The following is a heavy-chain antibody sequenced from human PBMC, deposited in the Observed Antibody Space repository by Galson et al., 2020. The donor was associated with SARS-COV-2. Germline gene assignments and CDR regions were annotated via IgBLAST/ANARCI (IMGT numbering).Heavy chain of an antibody. D-gene: IGHD5-12*01. J-gene: IGHJ3*02. CDR1: GGTFSSYA. Sequence: ASVKVSCKASGGTFSSYAISWVRQAPGQGLEWMGRIIPILGIANYAQKFQGRVTITADKSTSTAYMELSSLRSEDTAVYYCARVSEMATINYNNAFDIWGQGTMVTVSS. V-gene: IGHV1-69*04. CDR3: ARVSEMATINYNNAFDI. CDR2: IIPILGIA.